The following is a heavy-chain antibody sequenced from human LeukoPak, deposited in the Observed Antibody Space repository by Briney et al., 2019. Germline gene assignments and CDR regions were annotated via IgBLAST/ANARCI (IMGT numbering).Heavy chain of an antibody. Sequence: PGGSLRLSCATAGFTFNYYAMSWVRQAPGKGLEWVSGISGSAGSTYYAVSVKGRFSISSDNSKKTLLLQMNSMRAEDTAVYYCAKSGYSSGWFRAFDISGQGKLVTVSS. D-gene: IGHD6-19*01. CDR3: AKSGYSSGWFRAFDI. V-gene: IGHV3-23*01. CDR1: GFTFNYYA. CDR2: ISGSAGST. J-gene: IGHJ3*02.